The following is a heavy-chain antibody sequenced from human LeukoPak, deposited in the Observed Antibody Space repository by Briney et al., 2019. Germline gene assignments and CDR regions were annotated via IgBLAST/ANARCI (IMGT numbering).Heavy chain of an antibody. CDR1: GYNFTSYW. Sequence: GESLKISCKGSGYNFTSYWIGWVRQMPGKGLEWMGIIYPGDSDTRYSPSLQGQVTISADKSISTAYLQWSSLRASDTAMYYCARSGYDYEFYYYYSMDVWGQGTTVTVSS. D-gene: IGHD5-12*01. CDR3: ARSGYDYEFYYYYSMDV. CDR2: IYPGDSDT. J-gene: IGHJ6*02. V-gene: IGHV5-51*01.